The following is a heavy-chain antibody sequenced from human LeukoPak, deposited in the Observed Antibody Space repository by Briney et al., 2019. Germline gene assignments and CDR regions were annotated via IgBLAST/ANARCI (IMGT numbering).Heavy chain of an antibody. J-gene: IGHJ4*02. CDR2: IYTSGST. Sequence: SETLSLTCTVSGGSISSGSYYWSWIRQPAGKGLEWIGRIYTSGSTNYNPSLKSRVTISVDTSKNQFSLKLSSVTAADTAVYYCARGDSRPDYWGQGILVTVSS. D-gene: IGHD5-18*01. CDR1: GGSISSGSYY. V-gene: IGHV4-61*02. CDR3: ARGDSRPDY.